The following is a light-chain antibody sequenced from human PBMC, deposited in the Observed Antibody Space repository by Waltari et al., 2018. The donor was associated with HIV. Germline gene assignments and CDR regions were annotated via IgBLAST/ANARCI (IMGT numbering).Light chain of an antibody. CDR3: ATWDGSLGGVYV. Sequence: QSVLTPPPSASGTPGQRVTISCSGTTSNVGSNFVSWYQQLPGTAPKLLIYRDNRRPSGVPDRFSGSKSGASASLAISGLRSEDEGDYYCATWDGSLGGVYVFGTGTKVTVL. CDR1: TSNVGSNF. CDR2: RDN. V-gene: IGLV1-47*01. J-gene: IGLJ1*01.